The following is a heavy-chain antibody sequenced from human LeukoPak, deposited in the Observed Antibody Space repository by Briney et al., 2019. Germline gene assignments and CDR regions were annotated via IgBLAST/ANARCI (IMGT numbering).Heavy chain of an antibody. J-gene: IGHJ4*02. CDR1: GFTFSSYD. CDR3: ARGASSGEYFDY. V-gene: IGHV3-13*01. Sequence: GGSLRLSRAASGFTFSSYDMHWVRQATGKGLEWVSAIGTAGDTYYPGSVKGRFTISRENAKNSLYLQMNSLRAGDTAVYYCARGASSGEYFDYWGQGTLVTVSS. D-gene: IGHD3-10*01. CDR2: IGTAGDT.